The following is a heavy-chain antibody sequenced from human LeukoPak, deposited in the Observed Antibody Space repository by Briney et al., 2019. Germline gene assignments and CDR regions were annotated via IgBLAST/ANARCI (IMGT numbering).Heavy chain of an antibody. D-gene: IGHD3-10*01. CDR3: VRGPPGVSSWYFDV. CDR2: ISSSSSTI. Sequence: GGSLRLSCAASGFTFGSYSMNWDRQAPGKGLEGVAYISSSSSTISYADSVKGRFPISRDNAKNSLYLQMNSLTAEDTAIYYCVRGPPGVSSWYFDVWGRGTQVIVPS. CDR1: GFTFGSYS. J-gene: IGHJ2*01. V-gene: IGHV3-48*01.